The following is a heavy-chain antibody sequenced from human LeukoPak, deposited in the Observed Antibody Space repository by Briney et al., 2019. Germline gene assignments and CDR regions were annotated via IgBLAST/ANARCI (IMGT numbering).Heavy chain of an antibody. CDR1: GDSISSSNW. Sequence: PSETLSLTCAVSGDSISSSNWWSWVRQPPGKGLEWIGEIHHSGSTNYNPSLKSRVTVSVDKSKNQFSLKLSSVTAADTAVYYCARGIARHYYDSSGYYPRFDPWGQGTLVTVSS. J-gene: IGHJ5*02. V-gene: IGHV4-4*02. CDR3: ARGIARHYYDSSGYYPRFDP. CDR2: IHHSGST. D-gene: IGHD3-22*01.